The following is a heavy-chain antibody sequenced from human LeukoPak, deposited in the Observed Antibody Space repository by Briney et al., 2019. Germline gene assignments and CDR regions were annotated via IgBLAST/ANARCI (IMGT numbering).Heavy chain of an antibody. CDR1: GFTFSDYY. Sequence: GGSLRLSCAASGFTFSDYYMSWIRQAPGKGLEWVADISSSGSTIYYADSVKGRFTISRDNAKNSLYLQMNSLRAEDTAAYYCAGGDITIFGVVSYYYMDVWGKGTTVTVSS. CDR3: AGGDITIFGVVSYYYMDV. D-gene: IGHD3-3*01. V-gene: IGHV3-11*04. J-gene: IGHJ6*03. CDR2: ISSSGSTI.